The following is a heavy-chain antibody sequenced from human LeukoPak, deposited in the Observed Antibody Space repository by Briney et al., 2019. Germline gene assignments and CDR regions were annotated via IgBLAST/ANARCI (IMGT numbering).Heavy chain of an antibody. V-gene: IGHV4-59*01. Sequence: PSETLSLTCTVSGGSISTYHWNWIRKSPEKGLEWIGYMQSTGNSNYNPSLKSRVAMSVDMSRNQIVLNLSSVTAADTAVYFCARDKQHSYGRYFDHWGQGTLVTVSS. J-gene: IGHJ4*02. D-gene: IGHD5-18*01. CDR2: MQSTGNS. CDR1: GGSISTYH. CDR3: ARDKQHSYGRYFDH.